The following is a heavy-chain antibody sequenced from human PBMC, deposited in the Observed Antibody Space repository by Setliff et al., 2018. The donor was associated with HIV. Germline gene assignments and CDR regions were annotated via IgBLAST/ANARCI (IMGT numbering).Heavy chain of an antibody. J-gene: IGHJ4*02. CDR1: GYTFSSYA. CDR3: ARRYCSGGRCYLAFDY. Sequence: ASVKVSCKASGYTFSSYAITWVRQAPGQGLEWMGSINPSGASRSFAQKFQGRVTMTGDTSTNTVYMELSNLRSEDTAVYYCARRYCSGGRCYLAFDYWGQGTLVTVSS. CDR2: INPSGASR. D-gene: IGHD2-15*01. V-gene: IGHV1-46*01.